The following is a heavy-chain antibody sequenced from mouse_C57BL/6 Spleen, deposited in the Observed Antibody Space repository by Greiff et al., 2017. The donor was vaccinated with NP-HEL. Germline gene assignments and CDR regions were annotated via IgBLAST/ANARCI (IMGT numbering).Heavy chain of an antibody. CDR1: GYSITSGYY. Sequence: ESGPGLAKPSQSLSLTCSVTGYSITSGYYWNWIRQFPGNKLEWMGYISYDGSNNYNPSLKNRISITRDTSKNQFFLKLNSVTTEDTATYYCAREHDAMDYWGQGTSVTVSS. V-gene: IGHV3-6*01. CDR2: ISYDGSN. CDR3: AREHDAMDY. J-gene: IGHJ4*01.